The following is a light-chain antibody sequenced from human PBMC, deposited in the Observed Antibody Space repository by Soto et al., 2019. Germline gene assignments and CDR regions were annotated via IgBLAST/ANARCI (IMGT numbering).Light chain of an antibody. CDR1: SSDIGTYNY. J-gene: IGLJ1*01. CDR3: ISYTGDTTPYV. CDR2: GVT. Sequence: QSALAQPASVSGSPGQSITISCTGSSSDIGTYNYVSWYQQHPGKAPKLMIYGVTNRPSGVSNRFSGPKSDNTASLTISGLQAEDEADYYCISYTGDTTPYVFGTGTKVTVL. V-gene: IGLV2-14*01.